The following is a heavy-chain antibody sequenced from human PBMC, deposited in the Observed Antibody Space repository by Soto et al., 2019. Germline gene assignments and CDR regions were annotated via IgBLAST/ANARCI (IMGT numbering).Heavy chain of an antibody. D-gene: IGHD6-19*01. Sequence: HGESLKISCKGFGYRFSNYWIAWVRQMPGKGLEWMGMIYPGDSDTRYSSSFQGQVTISADKSISTAYLQWSSLKASDTAMYYCARHGAVAVSPWFDPWGQGTLVTVSS. CDR2: IYPGDSDT. J-gene: IGHJ5*02. CDR3: ARHGAVAVSPWFDP. CDR1: GYRFSNYW. V-gene: IGHV5-51*01.